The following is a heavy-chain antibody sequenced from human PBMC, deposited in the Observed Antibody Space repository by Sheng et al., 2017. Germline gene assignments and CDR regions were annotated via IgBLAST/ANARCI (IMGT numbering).Heavy chain of an antibody. CDR3: ARYHYDFWSGVTSYYYYYMDV. Sequence: QVQLQESGPGLVKPSETLSLTCTVSGGSISSYYWSWIRQPPGKGLEWIGYIYYSGSTNYNPSLKSRVTISVDTSKNQFSLKLSSVTAADTAVYYCARYHYDFWSGVTSYYYYYMDVWGQGTTGHRLL. CDR1: GGSISSYY. V-gene: IGHV4-59*01. CDR2: IYYSGST. D-gene: IGHD3-3*01. J-gene: IGHJ6*03.